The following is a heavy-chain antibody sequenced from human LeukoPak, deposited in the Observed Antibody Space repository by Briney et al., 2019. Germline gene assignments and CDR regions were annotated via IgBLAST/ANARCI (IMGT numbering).Heavy chain of an antibody. D-gene: IGHD3-9*01. V-gene: IGHV3-23*01. CDR3: AKEYRGYDILTGYYGFDY. J-gene: IGHJ4*02. CDR2: ISGSGGST. Sequence: GGSLRLSCAASGFTLSSYGMSWVRQAPGKGLEWVSAISGSGGSTYYADSVKGRFTISRDNSKNTLYLQMNSLRAEDTAVYYCAKEYRGYDILTGYYGFDYWGQGTLVTVSS. CDR1: GFTLSSYG.